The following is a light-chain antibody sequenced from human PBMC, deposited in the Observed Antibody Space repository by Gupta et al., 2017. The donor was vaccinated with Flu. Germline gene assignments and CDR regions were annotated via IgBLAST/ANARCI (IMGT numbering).Light chain of an antibody. V-gene: IGKV3-20*01. CDR3: QQDANSRHT. J-gene: IGKJ2*01. CDR1: QSVTSNY. CDR2: GAS. Sequence: EIVLTQSPGTLSLSPGERATLSCMASQSVTSNYLAWYQQKPGQAPILLIYGASSRATGIPDRFSGSGSGTXFTLTIXRLEPEDFAVYYCQQDANSRHTFGXGTKLEIK.